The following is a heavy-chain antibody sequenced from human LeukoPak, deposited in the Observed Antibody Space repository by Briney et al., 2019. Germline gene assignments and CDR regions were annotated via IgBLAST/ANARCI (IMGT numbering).Heavy chain of an antibody. CDR2: ISSSSSYI. V-gene: IGHV3-21*01. Sequence: PGGSLRLSCAASGFTFSSYAMSWVRQAPGKGLEWVSSISSSSSYIYYADSVKGRFTISRDNAKNSLYLQMNSLRAEDTAVYYCARGMLVLRFLEWSSPIWAGEANMDWFDPWGQGTLVTVSS. J-gene: IGHJ5*02. CDR3: ARGMLVLRFLEWSSPIWAGEANMDWFDP. D-gene: IGHD3-3*01. CDR1: GFTFSSYA.